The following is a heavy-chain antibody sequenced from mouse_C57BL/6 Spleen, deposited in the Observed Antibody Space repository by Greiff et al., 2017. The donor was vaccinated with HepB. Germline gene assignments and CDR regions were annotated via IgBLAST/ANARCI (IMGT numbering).Heavy chain of an antibody. J-gene: IGHJ4*01. D-gene: IGHD1-1*01. CDR1: GFTFTDYY. V-gene: IGHV7-3*01. Sequence: EVKLMESGGGLVQPGGSLSLSCAASGFTFTDYYMSWVRQPPGKALEWLGFIRNKANGYTTEYSASVKGRFTISRDNSQSILYLQMNALRAEDSATYYCARSFGSFYAMDYWGQGTSVTVSS. CDR3: ARSFGSFYAMDY. CDR2: IRNKANGYTT.